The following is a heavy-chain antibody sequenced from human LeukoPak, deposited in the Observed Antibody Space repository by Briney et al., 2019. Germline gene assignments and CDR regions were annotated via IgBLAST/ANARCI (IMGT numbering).Heavy chain of an antibody. CDR2: IYYSGST. V-gene: IGHV4-59*01. D-gene: IGHD6-19*01. J-gene: IGHJ6*03. CDR1: GGSISSYY. CDR3: ARDHRAVAGIKWDYYYYYMDV. Sequence: NPSETLSLTCTVSGGSISSYYWSWIRQPPGKGLEWIGYIYYSGSTNYNPSLKSRVTISVDTSKNQFSLKLSSVTAADTAVYYCARDHRAVAGIKWDYYYYYMDVWGKGTTVTVSS.